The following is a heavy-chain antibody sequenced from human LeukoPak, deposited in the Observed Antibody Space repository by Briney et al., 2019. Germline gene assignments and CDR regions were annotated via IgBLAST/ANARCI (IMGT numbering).Heavy chain of an antibody. D-gene: IGHD4-17*01. CDR2: ISSSSRTI. CDR3: AKYGDYDAFDI. J-gene: IGHJ3*02. V-gene: IGHV3-48*01. CDR1: GFTFSSYS. Sequence: GGSLRLSCAASGFTFSSYSMNWVRQAPGKGLEWVSYISSSSRTIYYADSVKGRFTISRDNAKNSVYLQMNSLRAEDTAIYYCAKYGDYDAFDIWGQGTMVTVSS.